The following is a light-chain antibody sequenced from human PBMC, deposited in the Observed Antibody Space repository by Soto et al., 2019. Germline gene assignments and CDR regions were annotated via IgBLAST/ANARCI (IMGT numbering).Light chain of an antibody. CDR2: KVS. Sequence: DVVMTQSPLSLPVTLGQPASISCRSSLSPLYSDGNTYLNWFQLRPGQSPRRLIYKVSNRDSGVPDRFSGSGSGTYFTRNISRVEAEDVPVYVCMQVTHRPYTFGQGTKLE. CDR1: LSPLYSDGNTY. V-gene: IGKV2-30*01. J-gene: IGKJ2*01. CDR3: MQVTHRPYT.